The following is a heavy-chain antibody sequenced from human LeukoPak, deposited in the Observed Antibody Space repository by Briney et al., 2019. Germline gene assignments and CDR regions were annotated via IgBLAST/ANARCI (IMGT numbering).Heavy chain of an antibody. CDR3: ARHGYSGSYFWFDP. CDR1: GGSFSGYY. Sequence: SETLSLTCAVYGGSFSGYYWSWLRQPPGKGLEWIGEINHSGSTNYNPSLKSRVTISVDTSKNQFSLKLSSVTAADPAVYYCARHGYSGSYFWFDPWGQGTLVTVSS. V-gene: IGHV4-34*01. J-gene: IGHJ5*02. D-gene: IGHD1-26*01. CDR2: INHSGST.